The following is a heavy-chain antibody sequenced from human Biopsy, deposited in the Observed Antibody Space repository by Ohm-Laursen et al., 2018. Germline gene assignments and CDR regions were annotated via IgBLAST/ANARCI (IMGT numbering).Heavy chain of an antibody. CDR2: ISSSGVQ. V-gene: IGHV3-53*01. CDR1: GFTVINND. CDR3: VRTFRNYDFLDS. D-gene: IGHD3-22*01. Sequence: SLRLSCSASGFTVINNDISWVRQAPGKGLEWASFISSSGVQYHADSVKGRFTISRDNSKNTLYLQMNSLRLDDTALYYCVRTFRNYDFLDSWGQGTLVTVSS. J-gene: IGHJ1*01.